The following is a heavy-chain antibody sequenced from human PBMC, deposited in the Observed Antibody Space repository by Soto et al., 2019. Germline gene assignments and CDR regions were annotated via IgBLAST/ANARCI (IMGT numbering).Heavy chain of an antibody. V-gene: IGHV1-2*04. CDR1: GYTFTDYE. J-gene: IGHJ4*02. Sequence: ASVKVSCKASGYTFTDYEIHWVRQAPGQGLEWMGWINPNGGGTNSAQKFLGWVTMTRDTSITTAYLNLTRLNSDDTAVYYCARWSYFGGYDYWGQGTLVTVS. CDR3: ARWSYFGGYDY. CDR2: INPNGGGT. D-gene: IGHD2-21*01.